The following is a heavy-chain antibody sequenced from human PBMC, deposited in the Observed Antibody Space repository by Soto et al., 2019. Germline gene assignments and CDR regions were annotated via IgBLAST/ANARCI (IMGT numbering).Heavy chain of an antibody. J-gene: IGHJ4*02. Sequence: QVQLQESGPGLVKPSETLSLTCIVSGGSISNYYWSWIRQPPGKGLEWIGYIYYSGSTNYNPSLTSRVTXXVXPXXHHFSLKLTSVTAADTAVYYCARHRSSYGVYYFDYWGQGTLVTVSS. V-gene: IGHV4-59*08. D-gene: IGHD5-18*01. CDR2: IYYSGST. CDR1: GGSISNYY. CDR3: ARHRSSYGVYYFDY.